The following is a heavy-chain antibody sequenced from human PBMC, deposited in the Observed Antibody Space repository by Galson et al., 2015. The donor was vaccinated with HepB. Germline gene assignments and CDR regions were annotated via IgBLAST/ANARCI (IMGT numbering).Heavy chain of an antibody. CDR1: GFTFSSYA. J-gene: IGHJ4*02. CDR2: ISYDGSNK. Sequence: SLRLSCAASGFTFSSYAMHWVRQAPGKGLEWVAVISYDGSNKYYADSVKGRFTISRDNSKNTLYLQMNSLRAEDTAVYYCARDLAATDYGGNSLSGWGQGTLVTVSS. D-gene: IGHD4-23*01. CDR3: ARDLAATDYGGNSLSG. V-gene: IGHV3-30-3*01.